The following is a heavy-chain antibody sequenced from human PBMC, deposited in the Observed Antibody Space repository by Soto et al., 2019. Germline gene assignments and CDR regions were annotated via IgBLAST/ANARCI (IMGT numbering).Heavy chain of an antibody. CDR1: GYTFTSYG. V-gene: IGHV1-18*01. D-gene: IGHD2-15*01. CDR3: ARDGRGGYYLDH. CDR2: ISAYNGNT. J-gene: IGHJ4*02. Sequence: QVQLVQSGAEVKKPWVSVKVSCKVSGYTFTSYGISWVRQAPGQGLEWMGWISAYNGNTNYAQNLQGRVTMTKDSTTTTACMDLRSLRSDDPAAYYCARDGRGGYYLDHWGQGTLVTVSS.